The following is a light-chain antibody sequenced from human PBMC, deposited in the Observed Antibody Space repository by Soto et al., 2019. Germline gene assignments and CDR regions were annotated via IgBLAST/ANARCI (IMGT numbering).Light chain of an antibody. V-gene: IGLV2-14*01. J-gene: IGLJ2*01. CDR3: SSFTSVSSHVV. CDR2: EVT. Sequence: QSALTQPASVSGSPGQSITISCTGTSSDVGGDYVSWYQQHPGKAPRLIIYEVTNRPSGVSSRFSGSKAGNTASLTISGLQAEDEADYYCSSFTSVSSHVVFGGGTKLTVL. CDR1: SSDVGGDY.